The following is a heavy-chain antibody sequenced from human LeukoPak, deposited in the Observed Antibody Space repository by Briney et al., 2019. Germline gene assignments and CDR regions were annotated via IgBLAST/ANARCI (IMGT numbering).Heavy chain of an antibody. J-gene: IGHJ4*02. Sequence: GESLKNSCKGSGYSFTSYWIGWVRQMPGKGLEWMGIIYPGDSDTRYSPSFQGQVTISADKSISTAYLQWSSLKASDTAMYYCARIYDFWSGYPASFDYWGQGTLVTVSS. CDR1: GYSFTSYW. V-gene: IGHV5-51*01. CDR3: ARIYDFWSGYPASFDY. CDR2: IYPGDSDT. D-gene: IGHD3-3*01.